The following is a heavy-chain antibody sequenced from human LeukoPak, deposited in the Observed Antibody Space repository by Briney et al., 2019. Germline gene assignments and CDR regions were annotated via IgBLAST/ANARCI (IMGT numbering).Heavy chain of an antibody. CDR1: GYNFTSYG. V-gene: IGHV1-18*01. J-gene: IGHJ4*02. D-gene: IGHD3-10*01. Sequence: ASVKVSCKASGYNFTSYGIAWVRHAPGQGLQWMGWINPYNGHTNYAQKLQGRVTMTTDTSTSTAYMELRSLRSDDTAVYYCARQGSGVFGSGSYYGYWGQGTLVTVSS. CDR3: ARQGSGVFGSGSYYGY. CDR2: INPYNGHT.